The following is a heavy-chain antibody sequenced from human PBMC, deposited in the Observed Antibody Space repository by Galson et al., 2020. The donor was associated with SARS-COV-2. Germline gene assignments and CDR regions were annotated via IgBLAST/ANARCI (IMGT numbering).Heavy chain of an antibody. CDR3: ARDEGIRGYNYGRLYYGMDV. CDR1: GFPFSTYS. J-gene: IGHJ6*02. CDR2: ISTSSSYT. Sequence: GESLKISCAASGFPFSTYSMNWVRLAPGKGLEWVSSISTSSSYTYYADSVKGRFTISRDNVKKSLYLQMNSLRAEDTAVYYCARDEGIRGYNYGRLYYGMDVWGQGTTVTVSS. V-gene: IGHV3-21*01. D-gene: IGHD5-18*01.